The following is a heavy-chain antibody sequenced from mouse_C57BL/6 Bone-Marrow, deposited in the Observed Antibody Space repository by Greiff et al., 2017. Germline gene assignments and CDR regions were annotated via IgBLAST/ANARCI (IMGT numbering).Heavy chain of an antibody. CDR3: GRLDYEAMDY. V-gene: IGHV5-17*03. Sequence: DVQLVESGGGLVKPGGSLKLSCAASGFTFSDYGMHWVRQAPEKGLEWVAYISSGSSTIYYADTVKGRFTLSRDNTKNTLYLQMSSLKAEDTAMYYCGRLDYEAMDYWGQGTAVTVSS. J-gene: IGHJ4*01. CDR1: GFTFSDYG. CDR2: ISSGSSTI.